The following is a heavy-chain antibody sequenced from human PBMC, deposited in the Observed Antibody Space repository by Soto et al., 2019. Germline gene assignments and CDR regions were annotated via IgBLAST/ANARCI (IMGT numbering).Heavy chain of an antibody. J-gene: IGHJ4*02. Sequence: ASVKVSCKASGYTFTSYGISWVRQAPGQGLERKGWISAYNGNTNYAQKLQGRVTMTTAPSTSTVYMELRRLRSDDTAVYYCARDLHGDLYYWGQGTLVTVSS. CDR3: ARDLHGDLYY. CDR2: ISAYNGNT. V-gene: IGHV1-18*01. D-gene: IGHD4-17*01. CDR1: GYTFTSYG.